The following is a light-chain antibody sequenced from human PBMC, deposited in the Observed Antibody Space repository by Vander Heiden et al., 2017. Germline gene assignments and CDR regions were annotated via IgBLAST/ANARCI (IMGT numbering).Light chain of an antibody. CDR2: GAS. CDR3: QQYKNWPPPT. J-gene: IGKJ4*01. V-gene: IGKV3-15*01. Sequence: EIVMTQSPATLSVSPGERATFSCRASQSVSSNLAWYQQKPGQAPRLLIYGASTRATGIPARFSGSGSGTEFTLTISSLQSEDFAVYYCQQYKNWPPPTFGCETKVGIK. CDR1: QSVSSN.